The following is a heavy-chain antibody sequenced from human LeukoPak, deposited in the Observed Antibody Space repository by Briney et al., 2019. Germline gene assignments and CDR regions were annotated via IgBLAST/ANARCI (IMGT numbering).Heavy chain of an antibody. CDR3: ARDDQSIGEPLAY. CDR1: GFTFSSFW. J-gene: IGHJ4*02. Sequence: GGSLRLSCVASGFTFSSFWMSWVRQTPGKGLEWVAAIHKDGSVKYYLGSVEGRFTISRDNARNSVYLQMNSLRAEDSAVYFCARDDQSIGEPLAYWSRGSLVTVSS. CDR2: IHKDGSVK. V-gene: IGHV3-7*01. D-gene: IGHD1-26*01.